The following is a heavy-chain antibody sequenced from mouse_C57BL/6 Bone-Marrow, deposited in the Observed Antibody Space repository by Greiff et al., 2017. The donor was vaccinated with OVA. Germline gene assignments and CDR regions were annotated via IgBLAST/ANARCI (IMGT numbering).Heavy chain of an antibody. Sequence: DVKLVESGGGLVKPGGSLKLSCAASGFTFSSYAMSWVRQTPEKRLEWVATISDGGSYTYYPDNVKGRFTISRDNAKNNLYLQMSHLKSEDTAMYYCARECITTVVDYYAMDYWGQGTSVTVSS. J-gene: IGHJ4*01. CDR2: ISDGGSYT. CDR3: ARECITTVVDYYAMDY. V-gene: IGHV5-4*01. D-gene: IGHD1-1*01. CDR1: GFTFSSYA.